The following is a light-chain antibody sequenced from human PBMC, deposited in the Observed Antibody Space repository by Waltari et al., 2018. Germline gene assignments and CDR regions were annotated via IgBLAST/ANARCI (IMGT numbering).Light chain of an antibody. CDR3: QTGGHGTWV. CDR2: VNSDGSH. CDR1: SGHSSHV. Sequence: QLVLTQSPSASASLGASVKLTCTLSSGHSSHVIAWLQQQPENGPRYLMKVNSDGSHNKGDEIPDRFSGSSSGAERYLTISSLQSEDEADYYCQTGGHGTWVFGGGTKLTVL. J-gene: IGLJ3*02. V-gene: IGLV4-69*01.